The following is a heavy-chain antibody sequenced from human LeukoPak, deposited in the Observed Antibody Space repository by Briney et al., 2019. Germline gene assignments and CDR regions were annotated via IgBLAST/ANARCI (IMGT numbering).Heavy chain of an antibody. D-gene: IGHD3-10*01. J-gene: IGHJ4*02. CDR1: GFTFSSYW. CDR2: IYSDGSRT. Sequence: GGSLRLSCAASGFTFSSYWMHWVRQGPGKGLVWVSRIYSDGSRTTYADSVKGRFTISRDNAKNSLYLQLNSLRAEDTAVYYCAKDVGWFGELLDYFDYWGQGTLVTVSS. CDR3: AKDVGWFGELLDYFDY. V-gene: IGHV3-74*01.